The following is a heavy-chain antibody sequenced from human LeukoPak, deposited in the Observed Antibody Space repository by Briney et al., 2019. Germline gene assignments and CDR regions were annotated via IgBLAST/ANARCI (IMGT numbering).Heavy chain of an antibody. J-gene: IGHJ4*02. Sequence: GGSLRLSCAASGFTFSKYAMSWVRQAPGKGLEWVSGISGSGGGPYYADSVKGRFTISRDNSKNTLYLQMNSLRADDTAVYYCATQIDYDFWSGYYGYWGQGTLVTVSS. CDR3: ATQIDYDFWSGYYGY. D-gene: IGHD3-3*01. CDR1: GFTFSKYA. V-gene: IGHV3-23*01. CDR2: ISGSGGGP.